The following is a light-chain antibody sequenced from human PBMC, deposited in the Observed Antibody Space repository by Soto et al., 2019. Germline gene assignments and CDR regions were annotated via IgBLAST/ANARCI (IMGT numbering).Light chain of an antibody. Sequence: QSALTQPPSASGSPGQSVTISCTGTSSDVGGSNFVSWYQQYPGKAPKLMIYEVTKRPSGVPDRFSGSKSGNTASLTVSGLQAEDEADYYCSSYVGISYAGSRIVVFGGGTKLTVL. CDR1: SSDVGGSNF. V-gene: IGLV2-8*01. CDR2: EVT. J-gene: IGLJ3*02. CDR3: SSYVGISYAGSRIVV.